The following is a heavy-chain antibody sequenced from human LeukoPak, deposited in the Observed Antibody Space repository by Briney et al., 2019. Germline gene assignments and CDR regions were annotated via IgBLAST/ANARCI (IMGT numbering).Heavy chain of an antibody. J-gene: IGHJ4*02. CDR3: ARGGGVDILTGFQY. V-gene: IGHV1-69*04. CDR1: GGTFTNYA. Sequence: ASVKVSCKASGGTFTNYAINWVRQAPGQGLEWMGRIIPILDVTNYAQKFQGRVTITADQSTSTAYMELSSLRSEDTAVYYCARGGGVDILTGFQYWGQGTLVTVSS. D-gene: IGHD3-9*01. CDR2: IIPILDVT.